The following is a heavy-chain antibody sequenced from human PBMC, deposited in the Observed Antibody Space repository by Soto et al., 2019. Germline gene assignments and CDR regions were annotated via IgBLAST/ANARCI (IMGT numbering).Heavy chain of an antibody. Sequence: PGGSLRLSCEASGLTFSSFWIHWVRQVPGKGLMWVARINGDGSITDYADSVKGRFSVSRDNAESRMFLQMNSLRVEDTALYYCSTGRYRDYWGQGTLVTVPS. D-gene: IGHD2-8*02. V-gene: IGHV3-74*01. J-gene: IGHJ4*02. CDR3: STGRYRDY. CDR1: GLTFSSFW. CDR2: INGDGSIT.